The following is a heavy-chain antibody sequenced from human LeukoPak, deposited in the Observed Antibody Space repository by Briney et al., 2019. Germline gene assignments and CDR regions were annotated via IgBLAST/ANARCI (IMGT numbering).Heavy chain of an antibody. CDR2: INHSGST. Sequence: SETLSLTCAVYGGSFSGYYWSWIRPPPGTGLEWIGEINHSGSTNYNPSLKSRVTISVDTSKNQFSLKLSSVTAADTAVYYCARGGHSGYDFDYWGQGTLVTVSS. J-gene: IGHJ4*02. D-gene: IGHD5-12*01. V-gene: IGHV4-34*01. CDR3: ARGGHSGYDFDY. CDR1: GGSFSGYY.